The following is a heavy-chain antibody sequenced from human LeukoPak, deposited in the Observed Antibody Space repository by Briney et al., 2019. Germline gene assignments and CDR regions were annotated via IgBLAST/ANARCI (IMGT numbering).Heavy chain of an antibody. V-gene: IGHV1-69*01. CDR1: GGTFSSYA. J-gene: IGHJ6*04. CDR3: ARENAYYDILTGSPHAYYGMDV. Sequence: GASVKVSCKASGGTFSSYAISWVRQAPGQGLEWMGGIIPIFGTANYAQKFQGRVTITAHESTSTAYMELSSLRSEDTAVYYCARENAYYDILTGSPHAYYGMDVWGKGTTVTVSS. D-gene: IGHD3-9*01. CDR2: IIPIFGTA.